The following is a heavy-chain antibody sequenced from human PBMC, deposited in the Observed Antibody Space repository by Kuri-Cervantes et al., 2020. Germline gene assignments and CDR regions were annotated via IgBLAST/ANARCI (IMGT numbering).Heavy chain of an antibody. CDR2: IYTSGST. CDR3: ARAPLSRIRHYYNSSGNGYYFDY. D-gene: IGHD3-22*01. V-gene: IGHV4-61*02. Sequence: LRLSCTVSGGSISSGSYYWSWIRQPAGKGLEWIGCIYTSGSTNYNPSLKSRVTISVGTSKNQFSLKLSSVTAADTAVYYCARAPLSRIRHYYNSSGNGYYFDYWGQGTLVTVSS. J-gene: IGHJ4*02. CDR1: GGSISSGSYY.